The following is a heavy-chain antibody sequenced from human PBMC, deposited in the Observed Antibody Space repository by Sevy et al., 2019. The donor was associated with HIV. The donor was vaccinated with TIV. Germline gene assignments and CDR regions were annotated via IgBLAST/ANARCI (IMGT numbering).Heavy chain of an antibody. J-gene: IGHJ5*02. CDR1: GYTFTSYG. Sequence: ASVNVSCKASGYTFTSYGISWVRQAPGQGLEWMGWISAYNGNTNYAQKLQGRVTMTTDTSTSTAYMELRSLRSDDTAVYYCALTDCSGGSCYSEFDPWGQGTLVTVSS. D-gene: IGHD2-15*01. CDR2: ISAYNGNT. CDR3: ALTDCSGGSCYSEFDP. V-gene: IGHV1-18*04.